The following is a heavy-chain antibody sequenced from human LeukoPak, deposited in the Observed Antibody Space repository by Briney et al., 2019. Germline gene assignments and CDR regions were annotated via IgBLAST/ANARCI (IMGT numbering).Heavy chain of an antibody. CDR2: IYPGDSDT. CDR3: AKPSPVDEADY. CDR1: GYIFSSYW. J-gene: IGHJ4*02. D-gene: IGHD2-2*01. V-gene: IGHV5-51*01. Sequence: GESLKISCKASGYIFSSYWIGWVRQMPGKGLEWMGIIYPGDSDTRYSPSFQGQVTISADKSISTAYLQWSSLKASDTAMYYCAKPSPVDEADYWGQGTLVTVSS.